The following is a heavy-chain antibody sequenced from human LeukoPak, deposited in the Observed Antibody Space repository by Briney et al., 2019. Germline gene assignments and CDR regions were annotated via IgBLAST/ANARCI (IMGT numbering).Heavy chain of an antibody. J-gene: IGHJ4*02. Sequence: GGSLRLSCAASGFTFSSYSMNWVRQAPGKGLEWVSYISSSSSTIYYADSVKGRFTISRDNAKNSLYLQMNSLRAEDTAVYYCARVDFMYSSSFDYWGQGTLVTVSS. CDR3: ARVDFMYSSSFDY. CDR2: ISSSSSTI. D-gene: IGHD6-6*01. V-gene: IGHV3-48*01. CDR1: GFTFSSYS.